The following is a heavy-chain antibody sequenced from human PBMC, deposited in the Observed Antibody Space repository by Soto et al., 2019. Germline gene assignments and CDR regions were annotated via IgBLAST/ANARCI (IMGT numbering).Heavy chain of an antibody. CDR1: GGTFSSYA. D-gene: IGHD3-22*01. V-gene: IGHV1-69*13. CDR2: IIPIFGTA. Sequence: SVKVSCKASGGTFSSYAISWVRQAPGQGLEWMGGIIPIFGTANYAQKFQGRVTITADESTSTAYVELSSLRSEDTAVYYCARDRYYDSSGPLGFDPWGQGTLVTVSS. J-gene: IGHJ5*02. CDR3: ARDRYYDSSGPLGFDP.